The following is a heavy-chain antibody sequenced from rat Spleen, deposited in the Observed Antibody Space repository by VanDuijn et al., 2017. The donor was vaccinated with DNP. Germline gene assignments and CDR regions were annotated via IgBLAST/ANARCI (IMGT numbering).Heavy chain of an antibody. Sequence: QVQLKESGPGLVQPSQTLSLACTVSGFSLTTHHVHWVRQPSGKGLEWMGIIGTGGSTEYNSALKSRLSISRDTSKSQVFLKVNSLQTEDTAAYYCTRDGAYYGYNFDYWGQGVMVTVSS. CDR3: TRDGAYYGYNFDY. V-gene: IGHV2-43*01. CDR2: IGTGGST. CDR1: GFSLTTHH. D-gene: IGHD1-9*01. J-gene: IGHJ2*01.